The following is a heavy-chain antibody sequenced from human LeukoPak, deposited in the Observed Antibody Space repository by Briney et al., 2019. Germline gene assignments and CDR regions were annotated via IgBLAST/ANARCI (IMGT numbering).Heavy chain of an antibody. CDR2: INQSGST. Sequence: SETLSLTCAVYGGSLNDYFCSWIRQSPGKGLGWVGEINQSGSTKYNPSLKSRVTISVDTSKNQFSLRLSSVTAADTAVYYCAREGTTDSSTWYMSWFDPWGQGTLVTVSS. CDR3: AREGTTDSSTWYMSWFDP. J-gene: IGHJ5*02. V-gene: IGHV4-34*01. CDR1: GGSLNDYF. D-gene: IGHD6-13*01.